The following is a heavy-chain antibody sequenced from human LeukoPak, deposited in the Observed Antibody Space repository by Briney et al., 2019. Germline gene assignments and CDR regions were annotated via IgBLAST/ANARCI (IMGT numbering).Heavy chain of an antibody. J-gene: IGHJ4*02. CDR1: GFTFSSYS. V-gene: IGHV3-30*03. CDR2: ISYEGSNE. D-gene: IGHD3-10*01. CDR3: VRDSSESGRLDS. Sequence: PGGALRLSCAASGFTFSSYSMNWVRQAPGKGMEWVAVISYEGSNEDYGDYVRGRFTISRDNSKDTLYLQMNSLRLEDTAVYYCVRDSSESGRLDSWGQGTLVTVSS.